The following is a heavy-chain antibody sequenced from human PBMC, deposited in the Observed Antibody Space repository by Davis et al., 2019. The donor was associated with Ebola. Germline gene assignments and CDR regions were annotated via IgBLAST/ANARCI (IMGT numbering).Heavy chain of an antibody. CDR2: INPNSGDT. D-gene: IGHD3-16*02. CDR3: ARDNADFGMDV. V-gene: IGHV1-2*04. Sequence: AASVKVSCKASGNTFTNFHIHWVRQAPGQGLEWVGWINPNSGDTNYAQKFRGWVTLTRDTSITTAYMEFSRLKSDDTAVYFCARDNADFGMDVLGQGTTVTVSS. CDR1: GNTFTNFH. J-gene: IGHJ6*02.